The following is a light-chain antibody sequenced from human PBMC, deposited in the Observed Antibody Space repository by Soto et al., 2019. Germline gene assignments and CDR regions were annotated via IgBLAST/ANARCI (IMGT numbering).Light chain of an antibody. J-gene: IGLJ2*01. V-gene: IGLV2-14*01. CDR2: DVS. Sequence: QSVLTQPASVSGSPGQSITISCTGISSDVGGYKYVSWYQQHPGKAPKLMIYDVSNRPSGVSNRFSGSKSGNTASLTISGLQAEDEADYYCSSYTSSTMVFGGGTKLTVL. CDR1: SSDVGGYKY. CDR3: SSYTSSTMV.